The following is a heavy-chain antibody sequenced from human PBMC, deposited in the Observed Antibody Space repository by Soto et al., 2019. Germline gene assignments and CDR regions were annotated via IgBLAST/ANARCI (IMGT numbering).Heavy chain of an antibody. Sequence: PSETLSLTCTVSGGSISSGVYYWIWIRQHPGKGLEWIGYIYYSGSTYYNPSLKSRVTISVDTSKNQFSLKLSSVTAADTAVYYCARDLLLDDYSNYGMDVWGQGTTVTVSS. CDR1: GGSISSGVYY. CDR3: ARDLLLDDYSNYGMDV. J-gene: IGHJ6*02. D-gene: IGHD4-4*01. CDR2: IYYSGST. V-gene: IGHV4-31*03.